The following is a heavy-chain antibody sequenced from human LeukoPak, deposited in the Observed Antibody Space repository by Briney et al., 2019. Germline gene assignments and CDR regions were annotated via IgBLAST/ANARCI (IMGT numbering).Heavy chain of an antibody. CDR3: ARGSETGTSYSGYDGAFDI. Sequence: ASLRVSCKSSGYTFTDYYIHWVRQAPVQGLECMGWINSKIGGTNYAQTLQGRGTIAMDTAISTTYMEISRMRYDDTAVYYCARGSETGTSYSGYDGAFDIWGQGTMDTVSS. CDR1: GYTFTDYY. V-gene: IGHV1-2*02. D-gene: IGHD1-26*01. J-gene: IGHJ3*02. CDR2: INSKIGGT.